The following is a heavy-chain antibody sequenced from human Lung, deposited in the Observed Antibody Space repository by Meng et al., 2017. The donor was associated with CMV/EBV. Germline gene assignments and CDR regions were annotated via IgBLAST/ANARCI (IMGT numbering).Heavy chain of an antibody. V-gene: IGHV3-30*02. CDR2: IRHDGTNK. CDR1: GFTFDNYG. D-gene: IGHD3-16*01. CDR3: AKDLLLFGGANAYFDY. Sequence: SXAASGFTFDNYGMHWVRQTPGKGLEWVAFIRHDGTNKYYGDSVKGRFTISRDNSKNTVYLQMNSLRPEETAIYYCAKDLLLFGGANAYFDYWGQGTLVTVSS. J-gene: IGHJ4*02.